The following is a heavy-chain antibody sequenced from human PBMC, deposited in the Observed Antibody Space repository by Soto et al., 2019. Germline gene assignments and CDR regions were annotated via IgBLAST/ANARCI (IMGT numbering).Heavy chain of an antibody. Sequence: ASVKVSCKVSGYTLTELSMHWVRQAPGKGLEWMGGFDPEDGETIYAQKFQGRVTMTEDTSTDTAYMELSSLRSEDTAVYYCATDLEQWLDFGYWGQGTLVTVSS. J-gene: IGHJ4*02. CDR1: GYTLTELS. CDR3: ATDLEQWLDFGY. D-gene: IGHD6-19*01. CDR2: FDPEDGET. V-gene: IGHV1-24*01.